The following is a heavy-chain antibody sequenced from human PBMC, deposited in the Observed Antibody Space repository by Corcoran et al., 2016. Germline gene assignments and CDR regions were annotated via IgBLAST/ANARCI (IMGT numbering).Heavy chain of an antibody. D-gene: IGHD6-13*01. CDR3: AREGRAAAQEGTTYYGMDV. V-gene: IGHV4-59*01. CDR2: IYYSGST. Sequence: QVQLQASGPGLVKPSETLSLTCTVSGGSISSYYWSWIRQPPGKGLEWIGYIYYSGSTNYNPSLKSRVTISVDTSKNQFSLKLSPVTAADTAVYYCAREGRAAAQEGTTYYGMDVWGQGTTVTVSS. CDR1: GGSISSYY. J-gene: IGHJ6*02.